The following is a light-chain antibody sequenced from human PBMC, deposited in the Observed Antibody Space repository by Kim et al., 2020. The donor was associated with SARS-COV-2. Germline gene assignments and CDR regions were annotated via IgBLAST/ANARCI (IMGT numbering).Light chain of an antibody. CDR3: QQGYST. V-gene: IGKV1-39*01. Sequence: DIQMTQSPSSLSASVGDRVTITCRASQSISTYLNWYQQKPGKAPKLLIYGASSLPSGFPSRFSGSGSGTDFTLTISSLQPEDFATYYCQQGYSTFGQGTKLEI. CDR2: GAS. J-gene: IGKJ2*01. CDR1: QSISTY.